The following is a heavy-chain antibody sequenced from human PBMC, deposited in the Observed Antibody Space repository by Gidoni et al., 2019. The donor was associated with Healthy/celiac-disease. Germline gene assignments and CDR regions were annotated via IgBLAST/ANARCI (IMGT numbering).Heavy chain of an antibody. Sequence: QVQLQQWGAGLLKPSETLSLTCAVYGGSFSGYYWSWLRQPPGKGLEWIGEINHSGSTNYNPSLKSRVTISVDTSKNQFSLKLSSVTAADTAVYYCARGVPLYYYDSSGYYDYWGQGTLVTVSS. V-gene: IGHV4-34*01. CDR3: ARGVPLYYYDSSGYYDY. CDR2: INHSGST. J-gene: IGHJ4*02. CDR1: GGSFSGYY. D-gene: IGHD3-22*01.